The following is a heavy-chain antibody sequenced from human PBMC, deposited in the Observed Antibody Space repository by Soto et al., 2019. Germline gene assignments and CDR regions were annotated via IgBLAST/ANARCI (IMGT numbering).Heavy chain of an antibody. CDR1: GGTFSSYT. CDR2: IIPILGIA. V-gene: IGHV1-69*02. J-gene: IGHJ5*02. Sequence: SVKVSCKAPGGTFSSYTISWVRQAPGQGLEWMGRIIPILGIANYAQKFQGRVTITADKSTSTAYLQWSSLKASDTAMYYCARGGNSALNWFGPWGKGTLVTVPS. D-gene: IGHD5-12*01. CDR3: ARGGNSALNWFGP.